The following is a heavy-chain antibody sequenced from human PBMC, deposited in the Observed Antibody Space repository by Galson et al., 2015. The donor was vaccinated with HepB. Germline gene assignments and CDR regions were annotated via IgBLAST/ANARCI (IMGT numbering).Heavy chain of an antibody. CDR2: IYGSGNT. CDR1: GGSISTFY. V-gene: IGHV4-4*07. D-gene: IGHD6-19*01. J-gene: IGHJ6*02. Sequence: SETLSLTCDVSGGSISTFYWSWVRQSAGRGLEWIGRIYGSGNTNYNPSLKSRVSMSVDTANHHFSLNLASVTAADTAVYFCTRGCSGGHYNSGYGMDVWGQGIPVIVS. CDR3: TRGCSGGHYNSGYGMDV.